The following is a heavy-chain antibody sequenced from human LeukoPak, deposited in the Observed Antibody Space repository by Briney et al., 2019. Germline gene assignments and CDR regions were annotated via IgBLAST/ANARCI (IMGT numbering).Heavy chain of an antibody. V-gene: IGHV1-46*01. CDR3: ASSGWYSTWYYYYYMDV. Sequence: ASVKVSCKASGYTFTSYYMQWVRQAPGQGLEWMGIINPSGGSTSYAQKFQGRVTMTRDTSTSTVYMELSSLRSEDTGVYYCASSGWYSTWYYYYYMDVWGKGTTVTVSS. CDR1: GYTFTSYY. CDR2: INPSGGST. D-gene: IGHD6-19*01. J-gene: IGHJ6*03.